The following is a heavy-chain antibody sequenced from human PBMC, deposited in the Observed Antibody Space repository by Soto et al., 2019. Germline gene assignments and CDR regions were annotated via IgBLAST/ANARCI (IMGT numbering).Heavy chain of an antibody. V-gene: IGHV1-18*01. Sequence: ASVKVCCKASGYTFTSYGMSWVRQAHRQGLEWMGWISAYNGNTNYAQKLQGRVTMTTDTSTSTAYMELRSLRSDDTAVYYCARVQVPALTIRGAFDIWGQGTMVTVSS. CDR1: GYTFTSYG. CDR2: ISAYNGNT. D-gene: IGHD3-9*01. J-gene: IGHJ3*02. CDR3: ARVQVPALTIRGAFDI.